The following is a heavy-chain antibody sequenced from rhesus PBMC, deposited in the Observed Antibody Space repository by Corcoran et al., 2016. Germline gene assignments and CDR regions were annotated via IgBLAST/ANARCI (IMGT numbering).Heavy chain of an antibody. J-gene: IGHJ4*01. Sequence: VQLVQSGAEVKKPGASVKISCKASGYTFTDYYLHWVRQAPGKGLEWMGRVDPEDGEAIHSQKFQERVTSTEGTVTDTADMELSSLGSEDTAVEYCATDVLSGVIINFGYWGQGVLVTVSS. D-gene: IGHD3-34*01. CDR3: ATDVLSGVIINFGY. CDR1: GYTFTDYY. V-gene: IGHV1-111*02. CDR2: VDPEDGEA.